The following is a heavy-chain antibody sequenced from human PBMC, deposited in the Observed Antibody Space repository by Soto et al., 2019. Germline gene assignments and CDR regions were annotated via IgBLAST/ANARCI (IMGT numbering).Heavy chain of an antibody. CDR3: AKNGSFVLLIRNYYFDS. V-gene: IGHV3-23*01. CDR2: SSGSGLST. Sequence: EVRLLESGGGLAQPGGSLRLSCAGSGFMFSGYSMSWVRQSPGKGLVWVAVSSGSGLSTYYADSVKGRFTISRDNSKSTVYIQMNSLRAEDTAVYYCAKNGSFVLLIRNYYFDSWGPGTVVTVSP. J-gene: IGHJ4*02. D-gene: IGHD3-10*01. CDR1: GFMFSGYS.